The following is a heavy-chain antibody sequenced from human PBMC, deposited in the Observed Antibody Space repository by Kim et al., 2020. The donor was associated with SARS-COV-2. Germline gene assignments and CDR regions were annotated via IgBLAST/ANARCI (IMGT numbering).Heavy chain of an antibody. V-gene: IGHV3-30*18. J-gene: IGHJ1*01. CDR1: GFTFSSYG. CDR3: AKDLWHIVVVTEISGGYFQH. CDR2: ISYDGSNK. Sequence: GGSLRLSCAASGFTFSSYGMHWVRQAPGKGLEWVAVISYDGSNKYYADSVKGRFTISRDNSKNTLYLQMNSLRAEDTAVYYCAKDLWHIVVVTEISGGYFQHWGQGTLVTVSS. D-gene: IGHD2-21*02.